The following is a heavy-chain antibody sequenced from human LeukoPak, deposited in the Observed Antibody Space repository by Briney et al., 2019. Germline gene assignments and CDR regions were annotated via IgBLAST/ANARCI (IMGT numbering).Heavy chain of an antibody. CDR3: ARVLLLGSPVTPDFDGRDY. Sequence: ASVKVSCKASGYTFTGYYMHWVRQAPGQGLKWMGWISGYNGNTDYAQSLQGRVTMTTDTSTSTGYMELTSLRSDDTAVYYCARVLLLGSPVTPDFDGRDYWGQGTLVTVSS. CDR1: GYTFTGYY. D-gene: IGHD2-21*02. V-gene: IGHV1-18*04. J-gene: IGHJ4*02. CDR2: ISGYNGNT.